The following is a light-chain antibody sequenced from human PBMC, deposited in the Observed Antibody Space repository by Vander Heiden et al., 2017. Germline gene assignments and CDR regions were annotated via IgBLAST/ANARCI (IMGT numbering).Light chain of an antibody. Sequence: SSVLTQPSSVSVAPGPTARITCGGNNIRSKSVYWYQQKPGQAPVLVVDDGGDRPSGIPERFSGSNSENTATLTISRVEAGDEADYYCQVWDSSSDHVVFGGGTKVTVL. V-gene: IGLV3-21*02. CDR2: DGG. J-gene: IGLJ2*01. CDR3: QVWDSSSDHVV. CDR1: NIRSKS.